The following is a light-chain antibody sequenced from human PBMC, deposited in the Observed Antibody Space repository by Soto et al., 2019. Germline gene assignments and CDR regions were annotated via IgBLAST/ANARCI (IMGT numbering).Light chain of an antibody. Sequence: EIMLTQSPGTLSLSPGGRATLSCRASRSVSSNFLAWYQQKPGQAPRLLIYGASSRATGIPDRFSGSGSGTDFTLTISRLEPEYFAVYYCQQYGSSPPLTFGGGTRVEIK. CDR2: GAS. CDR1: RSVSSNF. CDR3: QQYGSSPPLT. J-gene: IGKJ4*01. V-gene: IGKV3-20*01.